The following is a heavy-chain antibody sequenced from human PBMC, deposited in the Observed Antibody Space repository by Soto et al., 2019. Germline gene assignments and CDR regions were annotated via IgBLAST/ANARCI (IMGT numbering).Heavy chain of an antibody. D-gene: IGHD5-12*01. J-gene: IGHJ3*02. CDR1: GLTFSNYA. CDR2: ISHDGDNK. V-gene: IGHV3-30*04. Sequence: QVQLVESGGGVVQPGRSLRLSCEVSGLTFSNYAMHWVRQAPGKGLEWMTIISHDGDNKNYADSVKGRFTLSRDNSKNTLYLQMNSLTAEDTAVYYCARDRGGGDTGDDPGDALDIWGQGTRVTVSS. CDR3: ARDRGGGDTGDDPGDALDI.